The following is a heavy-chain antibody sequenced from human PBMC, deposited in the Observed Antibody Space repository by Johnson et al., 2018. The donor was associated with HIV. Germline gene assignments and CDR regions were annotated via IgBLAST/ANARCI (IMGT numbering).Heavy chain of an antibody. CDR1: GFSFRSYW. CDR2: IKQDGSEK. V-gene: IGHV3-7*05. D-gene: IGHD6-19*01. J-gene: IGHJ3*01. Sequence: VQLVESGGGLVQPGGSLRLSCVASGFSFRSYWMTWVRQAPGKGLEWVANIKQDGSEKYYVDSVKGRFTISRDNAKNSLFLEMNSLRAEDTAVYYCARVLAEGWFSYDVFDVWGQGTLVIVSS. CDR3: ARVLAEGWFSYDVFDV.